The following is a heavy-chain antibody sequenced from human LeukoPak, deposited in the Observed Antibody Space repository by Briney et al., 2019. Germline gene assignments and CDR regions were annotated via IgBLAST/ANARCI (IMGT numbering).Heavy chain of an antibody. CDR3: ARDPYYYGSGSYSDY. V-gene: IGHV3-48*03. D-gene: IGHD3-10*01. J-gene: IGHJ4*02. CDR1: GFTFSSYE. Sequence: GGSLRLSCAASGFTFSSYEMNWVRQAPGKGVEWVSYISSSGSTLYYADSVKGRFTIYRDNDKNSVYMKMNSLRAEDTAVYYCARDPYYYGSGSYSDYWGQGTLVTVSS. CDR2: ISSSGSTL.